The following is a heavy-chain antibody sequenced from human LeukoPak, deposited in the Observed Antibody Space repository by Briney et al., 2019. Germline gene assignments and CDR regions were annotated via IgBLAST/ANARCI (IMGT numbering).Heavy chain of an antibody. V-gene: IGHV1-2*02. Sequence: ASVKVSCKASGGTFSSYAISWVRQAPGQGLEWMGWINPNSGGTNYAQKFQGRVTMTRDTSISTAYMELSRLRSDDTAVYYCARVGLQRASDYWGQGTLVTVSS. J-gene: IGHJ4*02. CDR1: GGTFSSYA. D-gene: IGHD5-24*01. CDR3: ARVGLQRASDY. CDR2: INPNSGGT.